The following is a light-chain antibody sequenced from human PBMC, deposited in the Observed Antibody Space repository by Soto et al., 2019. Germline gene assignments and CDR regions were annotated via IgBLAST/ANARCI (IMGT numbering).Light chain of an antibody. V-gene: IGLV2-23*02. CDR1: SSDVGSYDL. CDR3: CSSAGGGTYV. J-gene: IGLJ1*01. CDR2: EVT. Sequence: QSALTQPASVSGSPGQSIAISCTGTSSDVGSYDLVSWYQQHPGKAPKLMIYEVTKRPSGVSSRFSGSKSGNTASLTISGLQAEDDAYYYCCSSAGGGTYVFGTGTKVTVL.